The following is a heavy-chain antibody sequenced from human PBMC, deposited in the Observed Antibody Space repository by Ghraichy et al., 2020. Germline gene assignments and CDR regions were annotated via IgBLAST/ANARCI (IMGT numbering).Heavy chain of an antibody. D-gene: IGHD6-19*01. CDR2: INHSGST. Sequence: SETLSLTCAVYGGSFSGYYWSWIRQPPGKGLEWIGEINHSGSTNYNPSLKSRVTISVDTSKNQFSLKLSSVTAADTAVYYCARADWRYSSGWYGYWGQGTLVTVSS. V-gene: IGHV4-34*01. CDR3: ARADWRYSSGWYGY. J-gene: IGHJ4*02. CDR1: GGSFSGYY.